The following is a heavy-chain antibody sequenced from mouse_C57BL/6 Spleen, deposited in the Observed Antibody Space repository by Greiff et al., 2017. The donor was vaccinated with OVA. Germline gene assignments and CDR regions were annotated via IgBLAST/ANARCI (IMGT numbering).Heavy chain of an antibody. CDR2: IYPGDGDT. Sequence: QVQLQQSGPELVKPGASVKISCKASGYAFSSSWMNWVKQRPGKGLEWIGRIYPGDGDTNYNGKFKGKATLTADKSSSTAYMQLSSLTSEDSAVYFCARYYGNYGAMDYWGQGTSVTVSS. CDR3: ARYYGNYGAMDY. D-gene: IGHD2-1*01. J-gene: IGHJ4*01. V-gene: IGHV1-82*01. CDR1: GYAFSSSW.